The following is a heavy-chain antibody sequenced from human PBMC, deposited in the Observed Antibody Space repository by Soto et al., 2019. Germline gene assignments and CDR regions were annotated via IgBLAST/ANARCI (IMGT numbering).Heavy chain of an antibody. Sequence: EVQLLESGGGLVQPGGSLRLSCAASGFTFSSYAMSWVRQAPGKGLEWVSAISGSGGSTYYADSVKGRFTISRDNSKTTLYLQMNSLRAEDTAVYYCAKGGYCSSTSCYHNWFDPWGQGTLVTVSS. CDR3: AKGGYCSSTSCYHNWFDP. CDR1: GFTFSSYA. V-gene: IGHV3-23*01. CDR2: ISGSGGST. J-gene: IGHJ5*02. D-gene: IGHD2-2*01.